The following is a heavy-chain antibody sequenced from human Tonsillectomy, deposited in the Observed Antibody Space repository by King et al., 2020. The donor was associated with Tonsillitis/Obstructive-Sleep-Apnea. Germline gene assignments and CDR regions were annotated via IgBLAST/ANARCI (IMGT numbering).Heavy chain of an antibody. CDR3: AKLEGLVRGANNWFDP. CDR2: ISGSGGST. V-gene: IGHV3-23*04. D-gene: IGHD3-10*01. CDR1: GFTFSSYA. J-gene: IGHJ5*02. Sequence: VQLVESGGGLVQPGGSLRLSCAASGFTFSSYAMSWVRQARGKGLEWVSAISGSGGSTYYADSVKGRFTISRDNSKNTLYLQMNSLRAEDTAVYYCAKLEGLVRGANNWFDPWGQGTLVTVSS.